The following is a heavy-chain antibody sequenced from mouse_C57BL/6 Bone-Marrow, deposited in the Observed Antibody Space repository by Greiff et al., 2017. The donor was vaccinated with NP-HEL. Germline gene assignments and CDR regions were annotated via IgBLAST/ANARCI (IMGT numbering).Heavy chain of an antibody. J-gene: IGHJ1*03. CDR1: GFTFSDYG. CDR3: ARRVVGSNWYFDV. V-gene: IGHV5-17*01. Sequence: EVQLQESGGGLVKPGGSLKLSCAASGFTFSDYGMHWVRQAPEKGLEWVAYISSGSSTIYYADTVKGRFTISRDNAKNTLYLQMTSLRSEDTAMYYCARRVVGSNWYFDVWGTGTTVTVSS. D-gene: IGHD3-1*01. CDR2: ISSGSSTI.